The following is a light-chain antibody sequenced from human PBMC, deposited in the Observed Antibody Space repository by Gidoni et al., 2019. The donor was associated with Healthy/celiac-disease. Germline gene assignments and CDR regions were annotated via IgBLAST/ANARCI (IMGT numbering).Light chain of an antibody. CDR1: QSVSSSY. V-gene: IGKV3-20*01. CDR3: QQDGSSPPGYT. Sequence: IVFTQSPGTLSLSPGKRATLSCRASQSVSSSYLAWYQQNPGQAPRLLIYGASSRATGIPDRFSGSGSGTDFTLTISRLEPEDFAVYYCQQDGSSPPGYTFGQGTKLEIK. CDR2: GAS. J-gene: IGKJ2*01.